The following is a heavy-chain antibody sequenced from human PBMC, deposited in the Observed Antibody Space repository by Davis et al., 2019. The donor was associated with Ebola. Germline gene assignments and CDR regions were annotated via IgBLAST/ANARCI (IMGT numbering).Heavy chain of an antibody. Sequence: SETLSLTCTVSGGSISSYYWSWIRQPPGKGLEWIGSIYYSGSSNYNRSLKSRVTISVDTSKNQFSLKLSSVTAADTAVYYCARGDSYYDPSGYYAGPEAPDHWGQGTLVSVSS. CDR3: ARGDSYYDPSGYYAGPEAPDH. D-gene: IGHD3-22*01. V-gene: IGHV4-59*12. J-gene: IGHJ4*02. CDR2: IYYSGSS. CDR1: GGSISSYY.